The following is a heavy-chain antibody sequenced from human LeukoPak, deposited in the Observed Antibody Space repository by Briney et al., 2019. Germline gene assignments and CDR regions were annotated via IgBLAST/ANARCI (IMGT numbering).Heavy chain of an antibody. V-gene: IGHV4-34*01. CDR3: ARQAHNYDFWSGYGASYYYYGMDV. CDR1: GGSFSGYY. CDR2: INHSGST. J-gene: IGHJ6*02. D-gene: IGHD3-3*01. Sequence: SETLSLTCAVYGGSFSGYYWSWIRQPPGKGLEWIGEINHSGSTNYNPSLKSRVTISVDTSKNQFSLKLSSVTAADTAVYYCARQAHNYDFWSGYGASYYYYGMDVWGQGTTVTVSS.